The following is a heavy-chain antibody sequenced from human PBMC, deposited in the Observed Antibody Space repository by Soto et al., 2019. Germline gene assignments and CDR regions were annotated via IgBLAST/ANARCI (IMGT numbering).Heavy chain of an antibody. J-gene: IGHJ6*02. Sequence: GGSLRLSCAAPGFTFSSYSMNWVRQAPGKGLEWVSSISSSSSYIYYADSVKGRFTISRDNAKNSLYLQMNSLRAEDTAVYYCARDWSSGWNIPRYYYYYGMDVWGQGTTVTVSS. D-gene: IGHD6-19*01. V-gene: IGHV3-21*01. CDR3: ARDWSSGWNIPRYYYYYGMDV. CDR2: ISSSSSYI. CDR1: GFTFSSYS.